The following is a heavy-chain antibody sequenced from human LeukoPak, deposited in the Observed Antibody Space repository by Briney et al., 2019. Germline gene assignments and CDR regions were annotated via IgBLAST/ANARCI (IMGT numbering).Heavy chain of an antibody. CDR2: IYTSGST. CDR1: GGSISSYY. J-gene: IGHJ4*02. V-gene: IGHV4-4*07. D-gene: IGHD2-2*01. Sequence: SETLSLTCSVSGGSISSYYWSWIRQPAGKGLEWIGRIYTSGSTNYNPSLKSRVTMSVDTSKNQFSLKLSSVTAAGTAVYYCASSVDCSSTSCYGDYWGQGTLVTVSS. CDR3: ASSVDCSSTSCYGDY.